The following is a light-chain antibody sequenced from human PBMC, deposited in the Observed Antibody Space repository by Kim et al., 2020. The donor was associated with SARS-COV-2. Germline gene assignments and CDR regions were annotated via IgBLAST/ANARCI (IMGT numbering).Light chain of an antibody. V-gene: IGKV3-15*01. CDR3: HQFNNWPFT. CDR1: QSVSSN. CDR2: TVY. Sequence: VSPGETATLSCRASQSVSSNLAWYQQRPGQAPRLLIYTVYTRATGVPARFSGSGSGTDFTLTINSLQSDDFAIYYCHQFNNWPFTCGPGTKVDIK. J-gene: IGKJ3*01.